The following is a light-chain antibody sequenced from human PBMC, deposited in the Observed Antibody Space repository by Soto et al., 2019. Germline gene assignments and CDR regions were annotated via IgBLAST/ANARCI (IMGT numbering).Light chain of an antibody. Sequence: QPVLTQSSSASASLGSSVKLTCTLSSGHSSYIIAWHHQQPGKAPRYLMKLEGSGSHNKGSGVPDRFSGSSSGADRYLTISNLQSEDEADYYCETWDTNTRVFGGGTKLTVL. V-gene: IGLV4-60*03. CDR1: SGHSSYI. CDR2: LEGSGSH. J-gene: IGLJ2*01. CDR3: ETWDTNTRV.